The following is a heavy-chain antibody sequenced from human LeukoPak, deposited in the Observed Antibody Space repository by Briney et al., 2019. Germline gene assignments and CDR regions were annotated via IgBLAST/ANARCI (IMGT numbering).Heavy chain of an antibody. CDR2: INPNSGGT. CDR1: GYTFTGYH. Sequence: ASVKVSCKASGYTFTGYHMHWVRQAPGQGLEWMGWINPNSGGTNYAQKFQSRVTMTRDTSISTAYMELSRLRSDDTAVYYCAREVRKWLRSLGYFDYWGQGTLVTVSS. D-gene: IGHD5-12*01. CDR3: AREVRKWLRSLGYFDY. J-gene: IGHJ4*02. V-gene: IGHV1-2*02.